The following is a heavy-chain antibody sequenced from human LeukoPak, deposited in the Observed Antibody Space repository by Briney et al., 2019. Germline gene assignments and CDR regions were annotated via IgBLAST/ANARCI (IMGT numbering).Heavy chain of an antibody. Sequence: GASVKVSCKASGGTFISYAISWVRQAPGQGLEWMGGIIPIFGTANYAQKFQGRVTITADKSTSTAYMELSSPRSEDTAVYYCARAAITIFEVVILDAFDIWGQGTMVTVSS. J-gene: IGHJ3*02. D-gene: IGHD3-3*01. CDR3: ARAAITIFEVVILDAFDI. V-gene: IGHV1-69*06. CDR2: IIPIFGTA. CDR1: GGTFISYA.